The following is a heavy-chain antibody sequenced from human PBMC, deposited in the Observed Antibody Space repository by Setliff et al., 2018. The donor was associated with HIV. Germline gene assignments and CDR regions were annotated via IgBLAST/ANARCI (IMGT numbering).Heavy chain of an antibody. V-gene: IGHV4-59*01. CDR1: GGSISSYY. Sequence: SETLSLTCTVSGGSISSYYWSWIRQPPGKGLEWIGYIYYSGSTNYNPSLKSRVTISVDTSKNQFSLKLSSVTAADTAVYYCARGNLYSGYDPGYYYYGMDVWGQGTTVTVSS. CDR2: IYYSGST. D-gene: IGHD5-12*01. J-gene: IGHJ6*02. CDR3: ARGNLYSGYDPGYYYYGMDV.